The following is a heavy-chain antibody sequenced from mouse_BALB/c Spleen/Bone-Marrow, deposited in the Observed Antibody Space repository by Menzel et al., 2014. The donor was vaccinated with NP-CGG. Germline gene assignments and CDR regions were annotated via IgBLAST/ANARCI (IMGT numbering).Heavy chain of an antibody. J-gene: IGHJ2*01. Sequence: LQESGTELVRPGSSVKISCKASGYPFSSYWMNWVKQRPGQGLEWIGQIYPGDGETNYNGKFKGNATLTADKSSSTAYMHLISIPPEDYAVYFSERKYRDYWGQGTTLTVSS. CDR2: IYPGDGET. CDR1: GYPFSSYW. D-gene: IGHD2-14*01. V-gene: IGHV1-80*01. CDR3: ERKYRDY.